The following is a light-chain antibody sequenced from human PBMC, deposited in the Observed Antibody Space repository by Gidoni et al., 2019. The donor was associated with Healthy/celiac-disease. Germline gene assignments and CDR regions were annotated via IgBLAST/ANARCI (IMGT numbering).Light chain of an antibody. V-gene: IGLV2-14*01. Sequence: QSALTQPASVSGSPAPSITISCTGTSSDVGGYNYVSWYQQHPGKAPKLMIYDVSNRPSGVSNRFSGSKSGNTASLTISGLQAEDEADYYCSSYTSSSTYVFGTGTKVTVL. CDR3: SSYTSSSTYV. J-gene: IGLJ1*01. CDR1: SSDVGGYNY. CDR2: DVS.